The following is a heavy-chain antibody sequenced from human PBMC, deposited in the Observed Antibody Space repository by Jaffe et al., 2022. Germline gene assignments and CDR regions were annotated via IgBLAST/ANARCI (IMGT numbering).Heavy chain of an antibody. CDR2: ISTSGSKI. J-gene: IGHJ5*02. CDR1: EFTFSNYD. V-gene: IGHV3-48*03. Sequence: EVQLVESGGDLVPPGGSLKLSCAASEFTFSNYDMNWVRQTPGKGLEWVSYISTSGSKIYYADSVKGRFTISRDNAENSLYLQMNSLRAEDTAVYYCAPDDYGGKSVGPWGQGTLVTVSS. D-gene: IGHD5-12*01. CDR3: APDDYGGKSVGP.